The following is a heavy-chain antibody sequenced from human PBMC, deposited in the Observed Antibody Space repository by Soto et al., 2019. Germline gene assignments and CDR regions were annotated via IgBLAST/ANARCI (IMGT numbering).Heavy chain of an antibody. CDR2: INHSGST. Sequence: PSETLSLTCAVYGGSFSGYYWSWIRQPPGKGLEWIGEINHSGSTNYNPSLKSRVTISVDTSKNQFSLKLSSVTAADTAVYYCLGSYRRNYYYYYYMDVWGKGTTVTVSS. CDR3: LGSYRRNYYYYYYMDV. D-gene: IGHD3-16*02. V-gene: IGHV4-34*01. CDR1: GGSFSGYY. J-gene: IGHJ6*03.